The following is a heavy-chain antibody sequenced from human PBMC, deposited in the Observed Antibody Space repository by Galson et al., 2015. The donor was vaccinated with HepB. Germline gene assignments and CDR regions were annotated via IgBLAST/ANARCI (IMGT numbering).Heavy chain of an antibody. CDR2: IHPNSGDT. Sequence: VKVSCKASGFSLTDYYIHWVRQALGQGLEWLGGIHPNSGDTQYAQKFQGRVTMTRDTSITTVYMELSTLRSDDTAVYYCARYCVTSNCYGMDLWGHGTTVTVSS. CDR3: ARYCVTSNCYGMDL. D-gene: IGHD2-21*01. CDR1: GFSLTDYY. V-gene: IGHV1-2*02. J-gene: IGHJ6*02.